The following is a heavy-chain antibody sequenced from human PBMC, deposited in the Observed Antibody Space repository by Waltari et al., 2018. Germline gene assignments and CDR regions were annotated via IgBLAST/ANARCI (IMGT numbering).Heavy chain of an antibody. V-gene: IGHV5-51*01. CDR1: GSSFPRYW. D-gene: IGHD2-8*01. J-gene: IGHJ4*02. Sequence: DVQLLQSGAAVKKPGSSSPATCTGSGSSFPRYWIGWVRQMPGKGLEWMGIIYPGDSDNRYSPSFKGKGTISADKSISTAYLQWSSLKASDTAMYYCAGPRTNGVYDFDYWGQGTLVTVSS. CDR3: AGPRTNGVYDFDY. CDR2: IYPGDSDN.